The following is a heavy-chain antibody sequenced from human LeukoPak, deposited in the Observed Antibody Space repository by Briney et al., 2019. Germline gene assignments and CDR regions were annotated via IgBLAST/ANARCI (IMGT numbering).Heavy chain of an antibody. J-gene: IGHJ4*02. Sequence: SVNVSCKASGGTFSSYAISWVRQAPGQGLEWMGGIIPIFGTANYAQKFQGRVTITADESTSTAYMELSSLRSEDTAVYYCYSNYEGYFDYWGQGTLVTVSS. CDR1: GGTFSSYA. V-gene: IGHV1-69*13. CDR3: YSNYEGYFDY. CDR2: IIPIFGTA. D-gene: IGHD4-11*01.